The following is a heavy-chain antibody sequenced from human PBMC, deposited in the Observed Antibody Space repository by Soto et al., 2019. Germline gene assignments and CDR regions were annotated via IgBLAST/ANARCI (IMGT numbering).Heavy chain of an antibody. V-gene: IGHV4-59*01. J-gene: IGHJ4*02. CDR1: GGSISSYY. CDR3: ARDGDTTGFDY. Sequence: QVQLQESGPGLVQPSETLSLTCTVSGGSISSYYWSWIRQPPSKGLEWIGYIYYSGTTHYTPSLKSRVTISVDTSKNQFSLRLSSVTAADTAAYYCARDGDTTGFDYWGQGTLVTVS. CDR2: IYYSGTT. D-gene: IGHD4-17*01.